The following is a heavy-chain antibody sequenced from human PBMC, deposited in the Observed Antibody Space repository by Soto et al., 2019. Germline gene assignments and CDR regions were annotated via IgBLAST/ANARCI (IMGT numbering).Heavy chain of an antibody. D-gene: IGHD5-12*01. CDR1: GFTFSSYW. Sequence: PGGSLRLSCAASGFTFSSYWMHWVRQAPGKGLVWVSRINSDGSSTSYADSVKGRFTISRDNAKNTLYLQMNSLRAEDTAVYYCARGNIVAPCFDYWGQGTLVTVSS. CDR3: ARGNIVAPCFDY. J-gene: IGHJ4*02. V-gene: IGHV3-74*01. CDR2: INSDGSST.